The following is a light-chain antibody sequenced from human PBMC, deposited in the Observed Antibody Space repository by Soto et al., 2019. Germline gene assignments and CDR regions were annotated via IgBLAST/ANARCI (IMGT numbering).Light chain of an antibody. J-gene: IGKJ4*01. CDR3: QQRTNWSSVT. CDR1: QSLPTKA. CDR2: GAS. Sequence: EIVLTQSPGTLSLSPGERVTLSCRASQSLPTKALAWYQQKPGQTPRLLIYGASTRDTAIPDRFNGSGSGTDFTLTISRVEPEDFAVYYCQQRTNWSSVTFGGGTKVEIK. V-gene: IGKV3D-20*02.